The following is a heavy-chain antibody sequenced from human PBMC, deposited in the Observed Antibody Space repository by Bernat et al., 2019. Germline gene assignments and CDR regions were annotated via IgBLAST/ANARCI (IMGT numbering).Heavy chain of an antibody. D-gene: IGHD3-16*02. CDR2: ISYDGSNK. CDR1: GFTFSSYA. J-gene: IGHJ4*02. Sequence: QVQLVESGGGVVQPGRSLRLSCAASGFTFSSYAMHWVRQAPGKGLEWVAVISYDGSNKYYADSVKGRFTISRDNSKNTLYLQMNSLRAEDTAVYYCASSTNYDYIWWSYRPYHPFDYWGQGTLVTVSS. V-gene: IGHV3-30*01. CDR3: ASSTNYDYIWWSYRPYHPFDY.